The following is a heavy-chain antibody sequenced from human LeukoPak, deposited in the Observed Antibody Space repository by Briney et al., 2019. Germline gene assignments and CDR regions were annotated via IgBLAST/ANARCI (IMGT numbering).Heavy chain of an antibody. CDR2: IYYSGST. CDR1: GGSISSYY. CDR3: ARLEAVAGTLIDY. D-gene: IGHD6-19*01. Sequence: SETLSLTCTVSGGSISSYYWSWIRQPPGKGLEWIGYIYYSGSTNYNPSLKSRVTISVDTSKNQFSLKLSSVTAADTAVYYCARLEAVAGTLIDYWGQGTLVTVSS. J-gene: IGHJ4*02. V-gene: IGHV4-59*08.